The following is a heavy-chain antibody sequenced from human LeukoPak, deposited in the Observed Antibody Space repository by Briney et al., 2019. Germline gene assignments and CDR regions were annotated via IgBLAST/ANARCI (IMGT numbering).Heavy chain of an antibody. V-gene: IGHV3-30*02. J-gene: IGHJ4*02. CDR2: IGYVGTDK. D-gene: IGHD6-13*01. CDR3: ARDLTYNSWYYFDS. Sequence: GGSLRLSCAASGFTFSYYGMHWVRQAPGKGLEWVTFIGYVGTDKYYADSVKGRFTISRDNSKNTLSLHMNSLRAEDTAVYCCARDLTYNSWYYFDSWGQGTLVTVSS. CDR1: GFTFSYYG.